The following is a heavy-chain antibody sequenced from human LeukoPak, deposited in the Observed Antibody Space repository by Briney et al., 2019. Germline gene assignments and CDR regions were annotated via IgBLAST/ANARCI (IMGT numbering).Heavy chain of an antibody. V-gene: IGHV1-46*01. CDR3: AREPSSARFGRIVGALYFDY. J-gene: IGHJ4*02. Sequence: ASVKVSCKASGYTFTSYYMHWVRQAPGQGLEWMGIINPSGGSTSYAQKFQGRVTMTRDTSTSTVYMELSSLRSEDTAVYYCAREPSSARFGRIVGALYFDYWGQGTLVTVSS. CDR1: GYTFTSYY. D-gene: IGHD1-26*01. CDR2: INPSGGST.